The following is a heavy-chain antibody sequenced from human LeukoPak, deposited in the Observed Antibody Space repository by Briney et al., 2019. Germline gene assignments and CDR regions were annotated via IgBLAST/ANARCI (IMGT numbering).Heavy chain of an antibody. CDR3: ARIQLWQDY. J-gene: IGHJ4*02. D-gene: IGHD5-18*01. CDR1: GGSISSSSYY. Sequence: PSETLSLTCTVSGGSISSSSYYWGWIRQPPGKGLEWIGSIYYSGSTYYNPSLKSRVTISVDTSKNQFSLKLSSVTAADTAVYYCARIQLWQDYWGQRTLVTVSS. CDR2: IYYSGST. V-gene: IGHV4-39*01.